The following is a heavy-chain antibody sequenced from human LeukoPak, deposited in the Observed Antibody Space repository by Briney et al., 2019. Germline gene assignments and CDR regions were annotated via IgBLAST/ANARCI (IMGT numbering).Heavy chain of an antibody. CDR3: ARCHRSSTSCYDY. CDR1: GYTFIGYY. D-gene: IGHD2-2*01. CDR2: INPSGGST. J-gene: IGHJ4*02. Sequence: ASVKVSCKASGYTFIGYYIHWVRQAPGQGLEWMGIINPSGGSTSYAQKFQGRVTMTRDTSASTVYMELSSLRSEDTAVYYCARCHRSSTSCYDYWGQGTLVTVSS. V-gene: IGHV1-46*01.